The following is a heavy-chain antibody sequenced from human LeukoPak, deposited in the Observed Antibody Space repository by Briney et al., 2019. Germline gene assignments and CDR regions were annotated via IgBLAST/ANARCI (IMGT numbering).Heavy chain of an antibody. D-gene: IGHD3-22*01. V-gene: IGHV3-48*04. CDR3: AKTDYYDSSGYHDY. Sequence: GGSLRLSCAASGFTFSSYSMNWVRQAPGKGLEWVSYISSSSSTIYYADSVKGRFTISRDNAKNSLYLQMNSLRAEDTAVYYCAKTDYYDSSGYHDYWGQGTLVTVSS. CDR1: GFTFSSYS. CDR2: ISSSSSTI. J-gene: IGHJ4*02.